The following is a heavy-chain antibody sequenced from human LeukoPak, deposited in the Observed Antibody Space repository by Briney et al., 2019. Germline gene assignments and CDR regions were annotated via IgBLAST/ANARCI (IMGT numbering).Heavy chain of an antibody. CDR3: AKALYGGHDY. Sequence: GGSLRLSCAASSFTFSTYAMSWLRPAPGKGRECVSALSGNGNTIYYADSVKGRFTISRDNSKNTLSLQMNSLRAEDTAVYYCAKALYGGHDYWGQGTLVTVSS. CDR2: LSGNGNTI. V-gene: IGHV3-23*01. CDR1: SFTFSTYA. J-gene: IGHJ4*02. D-gene: IGHD4-23*01.